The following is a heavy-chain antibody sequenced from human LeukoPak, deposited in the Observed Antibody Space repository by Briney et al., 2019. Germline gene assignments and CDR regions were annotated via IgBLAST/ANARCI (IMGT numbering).Heavy chain of an antibody. V-gene: IGHV3-23*01. CDR3: AKYYGDYAYYYYMDV. Sequence: GGSLRLSCAASGFTFSSYAMSWVRQTPGKGLEWVSAISGSGGSTYYADSVKGRFTISRDNSKNTLYLQMNSLRAEDTAVYYCAKYYGDYAYYYYMDVWGRGTTVTVSS. CDR1: GFTFSSYA. J-gene: IGHJ6*03. D-gene: IGHD4-17*01. CDR2: ISGSGGST.